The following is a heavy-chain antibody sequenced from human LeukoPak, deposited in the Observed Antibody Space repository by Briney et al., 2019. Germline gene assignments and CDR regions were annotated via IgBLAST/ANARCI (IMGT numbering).Heavy chain of an antibody. CDR2: ISAYNGNT. Sequence: ASVKVSCKASGYTFTSYGISWVRQAPGQGLEWMGWISAYNGNTNYAQKLQGRVTMTTDTSASTAYMELSSLRSEDTAVYYCAREGWLQSDAFDIWGQGTMVTVSS. D-gene: IGHD5-24*01. V-gene: IGHV1-18*01. CDR3: AREGWLQSDAFDI. CDR1: GYTFTSYG. J-gene: IGHJ3*02.